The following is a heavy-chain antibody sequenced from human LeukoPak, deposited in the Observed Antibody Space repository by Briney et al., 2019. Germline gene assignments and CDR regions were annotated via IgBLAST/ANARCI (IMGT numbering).Heavy chain of an antibody. Sequence: SETRSLTCSVSGGSISRFYWSWVRQPAGKGLEWIGRSYIGGSADYNPSVKSLVTMSIDMSKNQLSLKMRSVTAADTAVYYCAREGEIPNSYYYMDVWGKGATVTVSS. D-gene: IGHD2-2*02. CDR3: AREGEIPNSYYYMDV. CDR1: GGSISRFY. V-gene: IGHV4-4*07. CDR2: SYIGGSA. J-gene: IGHJ6*03.